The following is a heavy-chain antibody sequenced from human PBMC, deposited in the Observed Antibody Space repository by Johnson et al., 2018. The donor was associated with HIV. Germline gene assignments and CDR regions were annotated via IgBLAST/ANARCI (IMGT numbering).Heavy chain of an antibody. CDR1: GFTFSSYA. V-gene: IGHV3-30*04. J-gene: IGHJ3*02. CDR3: AFIEYSSLDAFDI. CDR2: ISYDGSNK. Sequence: QVLLVESGGGVVKPGRSLRLSCAASGFTFSSYAMHWVRQAPGKGLEWVAVISYDGSNKYYADSVKGRFTISRDNSKNTLYLQMNSLRAEDTAVYYCAFIEYSSLDAFDIWGQGTMVTVSS. D-gene: IGHD6-6*01.